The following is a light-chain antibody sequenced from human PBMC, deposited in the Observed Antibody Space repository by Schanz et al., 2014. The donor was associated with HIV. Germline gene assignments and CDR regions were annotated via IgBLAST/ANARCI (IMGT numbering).Light chain of an antibody. CDR1: QTVSSHF. Sequence: EIVLTQSPGTLSLSPGERATLSCRASQTVSSHFLAWYQQKPGQAPRLLIYDASRRATGIPARFSGSGSGTDFTLTISGLEPEDFAVYYCHHYGGSFGPGTTVDYK. CDR2: DAS. V-gene: IGKV3-20*01. J-gene: IGKJ3*01. CDR3: HHYGGS.